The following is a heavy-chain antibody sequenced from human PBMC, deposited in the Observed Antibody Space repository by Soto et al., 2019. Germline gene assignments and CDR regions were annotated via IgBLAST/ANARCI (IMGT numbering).Heavy chain of an antibody. CDR1: GYSFSNYW. Sequence: DVQLVESGGGVVEPGGSLRLSCVGSGYSFSNYWMHWVRQAPGGGLVWVSRIDRDGYSSTYAEPMKGRFTISRDNAKNTLYLQINSLRVDDTAVYYCARQPIGTVIPDHWGQGTLVTVSS. V-gene: IGHV3-74*01. CDR2: IDRDGYSS. J-gene: IGHJ4*02. CDR3: ARQPIGTVIPDH. D-gene: IGHD2-21*01.